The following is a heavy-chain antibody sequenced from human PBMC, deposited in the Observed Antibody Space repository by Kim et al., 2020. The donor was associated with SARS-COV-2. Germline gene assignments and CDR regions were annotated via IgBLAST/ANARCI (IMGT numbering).Heavy chain of an antibody. J-gene: IGHJ4*02. CDR1: GGSISSYY. CDR2: IYYSGST. D-gene: IGHD1-26*01. V-gene: IGHV4-59*01. Sequence: SETLSLTCTVSGGSISSYYCMWIRQPPGKGLEWIGYIYYSGSTSYNPSLKSRLTMSVDLSKNQCSLKLTSMTAADSAVYYCARSKGWVFDYWGQGTPVTVSS. CDR3: ARSKGWVFDY.